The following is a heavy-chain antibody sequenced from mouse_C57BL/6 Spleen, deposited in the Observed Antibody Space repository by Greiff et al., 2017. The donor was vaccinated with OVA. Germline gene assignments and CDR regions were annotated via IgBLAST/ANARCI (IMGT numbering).Heavy chain of an antibody. J-gene: IGHJ3*01. Sequence: QVQLQQPGAELVRPGSSVKLSCKASGYTFTSYWMHWVKQRPIQGLEWIGNIDPSDSETHYNQKFKDKATLTVDKSSSTAYMQLSSLTSEDSAVYYCARGVDSSGYVSAWFAYWGQGTLVTVSA. CDR3: ARGVDSSGYVSAWFAY. CDR1: GYTFTSYW. CDR2: IDPSDSET. V-gene: IGHV1-52*01. D-gene: IGHD3-2*02.